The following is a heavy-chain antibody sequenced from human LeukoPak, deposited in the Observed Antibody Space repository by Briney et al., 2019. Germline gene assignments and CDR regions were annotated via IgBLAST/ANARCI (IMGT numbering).Heavy chain of an antibody. CDR1: GFTFSSYA. J-gene: IGHJ6*02. D-gene: IGHD6-19*01. Sequence: GGSLRLSCAAPGFTFSSYAMSWVRQAPGKGLEWVSYISDSSSYTDYADSVKGRFTISRDNSKNSLYLQMNSLRAEDTAVYYCARGLTGIAVAGTRYCYYGMDVWGQGTTVTVSS. V-gene: IGHV3-21*05. CDR3: ARGLTGIAVAGTRYCYYGMDV. CDR2: ISDSSSYT.